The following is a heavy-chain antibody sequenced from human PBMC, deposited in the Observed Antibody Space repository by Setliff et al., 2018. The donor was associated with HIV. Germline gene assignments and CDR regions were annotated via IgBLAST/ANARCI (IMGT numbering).Heavy chain of an antibody. D-gene: IGHD6-13*01. J-gene: IGHJ3*02. V-gene: IGHV4-34*01. CDR1: GGSFSGYY. CDR2: ITHIGST. CDR3: ARGFGSSWSYDGFDI. Sequence: LSLTCAVYGGSFSGYYWTWIRQTPGKGLEWIGEITHIGSTTHTPSLRSRVSMSVDTSKKQFSLNLSSVAAADTAVYYCARGFGSSWSYDGFDIWGQGTLVTVSS.